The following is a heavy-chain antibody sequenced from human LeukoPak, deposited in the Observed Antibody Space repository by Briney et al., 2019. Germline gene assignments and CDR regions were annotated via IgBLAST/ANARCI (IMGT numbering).Heavy chain of an antibody. Sequence: NPSETLSLTCTVSGGSISSDGYYWSWIRQHPGKGLEWIGYIYYSGSTYYNPSLKSRVTISVDTSKNQFSLKLSSVTAADTAVYYCARGATNYSSSPWYYWFDPWGQGSLVTVSS. CDR1: GGSISSDGYY. J-gene: IGHJ5*02. V-gene: IGHV4-31*03. D-gene: IGHD6-6*01. CDR3: ARGATNYSSSPWYYWFDP. CDR2: IYYSGST.